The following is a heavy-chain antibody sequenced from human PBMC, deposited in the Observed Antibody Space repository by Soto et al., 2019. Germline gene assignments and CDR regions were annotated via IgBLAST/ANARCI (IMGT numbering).Heavy chain of an antibody. CDR3: AKDHCSGGSCQIFDY. Sequence: GGSLRLSCAASGFSISRYWMSWVRQAPGKGLEWVADKKQDGSEEYYVDSVKGRFTVSRDNAKNSLYLQLTSLRVEDTALYYCAKDHCSGGSCQIFDYWGQGXLVTVSS. CDR1: GFSISRYW. CDR2: KKQDGSEE. V-gene: IGHV3-7*01. D-gene: IGHD2-15*01. J-gene: IGHJ4*02.